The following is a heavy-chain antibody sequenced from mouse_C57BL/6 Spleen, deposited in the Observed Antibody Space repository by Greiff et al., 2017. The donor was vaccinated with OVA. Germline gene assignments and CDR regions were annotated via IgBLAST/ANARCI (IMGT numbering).Heavy chain of an antibody. CDR2: IRSKSNNYAT. V-gene: IGHV10-1*01. Sequence: EVMLVESGGGLVQPKGSLKLSCAASGFSFNTYAMNWVRQAPGKGLEWVARIRSKSNNYATYYADSVKDRFTISRDDSESMLYLQMNNLKTEDTAMYYCVRHRMDDYDRDYAMDYWGQGTSVTVSS. CDR1: GFSFNTYA. CDR3: VRHRMDDYDRDYAMDY. D-gene: IGHD2-4*01. J-gene: IGHJ4*01.